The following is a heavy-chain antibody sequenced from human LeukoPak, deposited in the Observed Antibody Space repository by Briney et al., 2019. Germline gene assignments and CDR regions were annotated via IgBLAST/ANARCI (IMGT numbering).Heavy chain of an antibody. CDR1: GFTFSSYA. CDR2: ISGSGGST. CDR3: AKDVRRVAAEFDY. V-gene: IGHV3-23*01. Sequence: GGSLRLSCAASGFTFSSYATSWVRQAPGKGLKWVSAISGSGGSTYYADSVKGRFTISRDNSKNTLYLQMNSLRAEDTAVYYCAKDVRRVAAEFDYWVQGTMVTVSS. J-gene: IGHJ4*02. D-gene: IGHD3-10*02.